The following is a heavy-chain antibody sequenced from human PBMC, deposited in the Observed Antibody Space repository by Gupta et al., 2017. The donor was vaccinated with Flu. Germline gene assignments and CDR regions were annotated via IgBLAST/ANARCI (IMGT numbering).Heavy chain of an antibody. CDR2: IRFDGQNK. CDR1: GFIFRTYG. V-gene: IGHV3-33*01. D-gene: IGHD3-3*01. Sequence: QVQLVESGGGVVHPGTCLRLSWAASGFIFRTYGMRWGRQAPGKGLEWVAVIRFDGQNKYYADYVNGRFTISRDNTKNTLSLEMNSLRVEDTAVYYCARSKFGEFDGFDAWGQGTMVTVSS. CDR3: ARSKFGEFDGFDA. J-gene: IGHJ3*01.